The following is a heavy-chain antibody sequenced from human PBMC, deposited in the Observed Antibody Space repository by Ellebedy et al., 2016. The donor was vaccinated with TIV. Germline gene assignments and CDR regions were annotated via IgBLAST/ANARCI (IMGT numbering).Heavy chain of an antibody. J-gene: IGHJ4*02. CDR2: IYYSGRT. Sequence: SETLSLTCTVSGDSISGSSYYWVWFRQSPGKGLEWIGSIYYSGRTYYNPSLKSRITISVDPPKNQFSLKLSSVTAADTAMYYCARGGGSYSDHWGQGTLVTVSS. V-gene: IGHV4-39*07. CDR3: ARGGGSYSDH. D-gene: IGHD1-26*01. CDR1: GDSISGSSYY.